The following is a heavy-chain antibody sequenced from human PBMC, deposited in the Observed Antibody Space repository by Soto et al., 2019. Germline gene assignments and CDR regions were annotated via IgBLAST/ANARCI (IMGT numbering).Heavy chain of an antibody. CDR1: GFTFSDYY. V-gene: IGHV3-11*06. CDR3: ARFGRASAGAINWNPSYYYYYGMDV. D-gene: IGHD1-1*01. J-gene: IGHJ6*02. CDR2: ISSSSSYT. Sequence: GGSLRLSCAASGFTFSDYYMSWIRQAPGKGLEWVSYISSSSSYTNYADSVKGRFTISRDNAKNSLYLQMNSLRAEDTAVYYCARFGRASAGAINWNPSYYYYYGMDVWGQGTTVTVS.